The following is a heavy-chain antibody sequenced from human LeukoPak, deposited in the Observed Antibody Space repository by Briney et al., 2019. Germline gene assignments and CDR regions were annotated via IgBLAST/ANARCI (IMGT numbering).Heavy chain of an antibody. CDR1: GGSIRNYY. J-gene: IGHJ3*01. CDR3: ARLEHDYGDPGDVFDV. CDR2: IYTTGST. D-gene: IGHD4-17*01. Sequence: SETLSLTCTVSGGSIRNYYWTWIRQPAEQGLEWIGRIYTTGSTNYNPSLESRVTISVDTSKNQFSLKLSSVTAADTAVYYCARLEHDYGDPGDVFDVWGQGTMVTVSS. V-gene: IGHV4-4*07.